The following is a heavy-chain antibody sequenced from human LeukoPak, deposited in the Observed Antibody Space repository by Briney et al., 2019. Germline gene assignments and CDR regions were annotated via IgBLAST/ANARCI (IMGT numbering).Heavy chain of an antibody. Sequence: PGGSLRLSCAASGFIFSNYAMHWVRQAPGKGLEWVAVISYDGSNKYYADSVKGRFTISRDNSKNTLYLQMNSLRAEDTAVYYCAKGWELLGLDYWGQGTLVTVSS. CDR3: AKGWELLGLDY. V-gene: IGHV3-30*04. D-gene: IGHD1-26*01. J-gene: IGHJ4*02. CDR2: ISYDGSNK. CDR1: GFIFSNYA.